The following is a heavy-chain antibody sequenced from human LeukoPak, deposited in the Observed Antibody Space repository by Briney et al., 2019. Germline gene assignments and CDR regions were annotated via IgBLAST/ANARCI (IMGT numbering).Heavy chain of an antibody. CDR1: GGSISSSSYY. D-gene: IGHD4-17*01. V-gene: IGHV4-39*01. Sequence: SETLSLTCTVSGGSISSSSYYWGWIRQPPGKGLEWIGSIYYSGSTYYNPSLKSRVTISVDTSTNQFSLKLSSVTAADTSVYYCARLIRSSLGSDYWGQGTLVTVSS. CDR3: ARLIRSSLGSDY. CDR2: IYYSGST. J-gene: IGHJ4*02.